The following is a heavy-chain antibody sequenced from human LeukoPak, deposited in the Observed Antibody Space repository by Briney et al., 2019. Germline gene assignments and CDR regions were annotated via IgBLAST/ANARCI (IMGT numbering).Heavy chain of an antibody. CDR2: IYYTGST. D-gene: IGHD6-19*01. CDR3: ARGDSSGWYWFDP. CDR1: GGAITNYY. J-gene: IGHJ5*02. V-gene: IGHV4-59*01. Sequence: SETLSLTCGVSGGAITNYYWNWIRQAPGKGLEWLGYIYYTGSTTYNPSVKSRITISLDTSKKQISLKLRSVTAADTAVYYCARGDSSGWYWFDPWGQGTLVTVSS.